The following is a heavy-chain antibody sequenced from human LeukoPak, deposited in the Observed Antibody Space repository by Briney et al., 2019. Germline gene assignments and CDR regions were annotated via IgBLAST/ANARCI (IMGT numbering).Heavy chain of an antibody. CDR2: INPSGGST. D-gene: IGHD6-6*01. CDR1: GYTFTSYY. CDR3: AREVIAAPGAAWFDP. Sequence: VASVKVSCEASGYTFTSYYMHWVRQAPGQGLEWMGIINPSGGSTSYAQKFQGRVTMTRDTSTSTVYMELSSLRSEDTAVYYCAREVIAAPGAAWFDPWGQGTLVTVSS. J-gene: IGHJ5*02. V-gene: IGHV1-46*01.